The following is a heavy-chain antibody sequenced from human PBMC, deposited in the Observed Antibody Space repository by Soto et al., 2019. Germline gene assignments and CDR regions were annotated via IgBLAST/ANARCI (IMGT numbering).Heavy chain of an antibody. D-gene: IGHD6-13*01. CDR1: GASMNSYH. CDR3: ARDQGVAAAGITWFDP. J-gene: IGHJ5*02. V-gene: IGHV4-4*07. CDR2: IHSSGST. Sequence: SETLSLTCTVSGASMNSYHWSWIRQPAGKGLEWIGHIHSSGSTNHNPSLKSRVTMSVDTSKNQFSLRLMSLTAADTAVYYCARDQGVAAAGITWFDPWGQGSLVTVSS.